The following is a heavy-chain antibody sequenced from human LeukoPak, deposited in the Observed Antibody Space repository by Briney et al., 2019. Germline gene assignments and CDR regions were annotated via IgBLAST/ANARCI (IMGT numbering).Heavy chain of an antibody. CDR1: GFSFSSSR. J-gene: IGHJ6*02. Sequence: GESLRLSCAASGFSFSSSRMHWVRQAPGRGLVWVSRINSDGSSTSYADSVKGRFTISRDNAKNTLYLQMNSLRAEDTAVYYCATGQGHGMDVWGQGTTVTVSS. V-gene: IGHV3-74*01. CDR3: ATGQGHGMDV. D-gene: IGHD1-14*01. CDR2: INSDGSST.